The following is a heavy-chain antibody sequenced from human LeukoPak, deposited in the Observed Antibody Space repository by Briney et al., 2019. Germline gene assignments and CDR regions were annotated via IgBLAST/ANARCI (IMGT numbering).Heavy chain of an antibody. CDR2: IYYSGST. Sequence: SQTLSLTCTVSGGSISSGDYYWSWIRQPPGKGLEWIGYIYYSGSTYYNPSLKSRVTISVDTSKNQFSLKLSSVTAADTAVYYCARARYYYDSSGGLDAFDIWGRGTMVTVSS. CDR3: ARARYYYDSSGGLDAFDI. V-gene: IGHV4-30-4*01. D-gene: IGHD3-22*01. J-gene: IGHJ3*02. CDR1: GGSISSGDYY.